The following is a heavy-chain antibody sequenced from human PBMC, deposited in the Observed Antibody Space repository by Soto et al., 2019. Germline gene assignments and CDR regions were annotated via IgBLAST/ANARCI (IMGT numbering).Heavy chain of an antibody. V-gene: IGHV3-30*03. CDR3: VSDRGYGHASVPYS. CDR1: GFTFSSYG. J-gene: IGHJ4*02. D-gene: IGHD5-18*01. CDR2: ISYDGGLQ. Sequence: QAQLVESGGGVVQPGRSLRLSCAASGFTFSSYGMHWVRQAPGTGLEWVAVISYDGGLQHYADSVKGRFTISRDNSKNMVLLQMNSLSAEDTAVYYCVSDRGYGHASVPYSWGQGTLFSVSS.